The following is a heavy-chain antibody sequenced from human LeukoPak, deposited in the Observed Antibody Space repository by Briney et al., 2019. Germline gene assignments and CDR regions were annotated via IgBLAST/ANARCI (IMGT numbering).Heavy chain of an antibody. CDR3: ARVICTGGSCFQNDY. D-gene: IGHD2-8*02. Sequence: GGSLRLSCTASGFILSNFEMNWVRQAQGKGLQWLAYINSDATSEYYADSVKGRFTISRDNAKNSLYLQMNSLGVQDTAIYYCARVICTGGSCFQNDYWGQGTLVTVSS. V-gene: IGHV3-48*03. CDR1: GFILSNFE. J-gene: IGHJ4*02. CDR2: INSDATSE.